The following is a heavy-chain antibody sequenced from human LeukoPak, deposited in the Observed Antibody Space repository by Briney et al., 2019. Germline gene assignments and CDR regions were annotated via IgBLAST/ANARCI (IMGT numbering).Heavy chain of an antibody. D-gene: IGHD3-10*01. J-gene: IGHJ4*02. Sequence: GSLRLSCAASGFTVSSNYMSWIRQPPGKGLEWIGYIYYSGSTNYNPSLKSRVTISVDTSKNQFSLKLSSVTAVDTAVYYCASSPPYYYGSGSYYPFDYWGQGTLVTVSS. CDR2: IYYSGST. CDR3: ASSPPYYYGSGSYYPFDY. V-gene: IGHV4-59*02. CDR1: GFTVSSNY.